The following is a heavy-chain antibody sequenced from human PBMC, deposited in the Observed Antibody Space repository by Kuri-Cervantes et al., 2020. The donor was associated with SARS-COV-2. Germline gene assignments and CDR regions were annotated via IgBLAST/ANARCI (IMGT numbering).Heavy chain of an antibody. Sequence: SVKVSCKASGYTFTSYGISWVRQAPGQGLEWMGRIIPIFGIANYAQKFQGRVTITAGKSTSTAYMELSSLRSEDTAVYYCARDRGYSSSWYKPNWFDPWGQGTLVTVSS. V-gene: IGHV1-69*04. CDR1: GYTFTSYG. CDR3: ARDRGYSSSWYKPNWFDP. D-gene: IGHD6-13*01. J-gene: IGHJ5*02. CDR2: IIPIFGIA.